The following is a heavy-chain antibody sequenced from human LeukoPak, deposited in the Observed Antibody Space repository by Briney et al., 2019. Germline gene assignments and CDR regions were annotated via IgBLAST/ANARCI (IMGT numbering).Heavy chain of an antibody. CDR3: ARSLTSNTYCGGDCSFDN. Sequence: GKSLKISCKGSGYNFATYWIAWVRQMPGKGLEWMGIIYPGGSDTKYSPPFQGQVTISADKSIDTAFLQWSSLKPSDTAMYFCARSLTSNTYCGGDCSFDNWGQGSLVTVSS. V-gene: IGHV5-51*01. CDR2: IYPGGSDT. CDR1: GYNFATYW. D-gene: IGHD2-21*02. J-gene: IGHJ4*02.